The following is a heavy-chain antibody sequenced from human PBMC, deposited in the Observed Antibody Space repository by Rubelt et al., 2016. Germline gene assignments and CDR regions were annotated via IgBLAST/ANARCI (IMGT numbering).Heavy chain of an antibody. J-gene: IGHJ3*02. V-gene: IGHV4-39*07. CDR3: ARRDIVGATWRAFDI. CDR2: SGST. D-gene: IGHD1-26*01. Sequence: SGSTYYNPSLKSRVTISVDTSKNQFSLKLSSVTAADTAVYYCARRDIVGATWRAFDIWGQGTMVTVSS.